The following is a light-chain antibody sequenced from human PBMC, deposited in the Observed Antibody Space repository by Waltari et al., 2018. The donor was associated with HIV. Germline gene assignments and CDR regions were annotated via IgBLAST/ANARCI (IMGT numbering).Light chain of an antibody. CDR1: SSDVGGYNY. Sequence: QSALTQPRSVSGSPGQSVTISCTGTSSDVGGYNYVSWYQQHPGKAPELMIYDVSKRPSGVPYRFSGSKSGNTASLTISVLQAEDEADYYCCSYAGSYTLVFGGWTKLTVL. J-gene: IGLJ2*01. V-gene: IGLV2-11*01. CDR3: CSYAGSYTLV. CDR2: DVS.